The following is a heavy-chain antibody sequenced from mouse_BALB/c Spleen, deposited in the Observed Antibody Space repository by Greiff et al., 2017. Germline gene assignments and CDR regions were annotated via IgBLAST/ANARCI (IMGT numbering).Heavy chain of an antibody. CDR3: ARRDGNYVWFAY. Sequence: EVQGVESGGGLVQPGGSLRLSCATSGFTFTDYYMSWVRQPPGKALEWLGFIRNKANGYTTEYSASVKGRFTISRDNSQSILYLQMNTLRAEDSATYYCARRDGNYVWFAYWGQGTLVTVSA. CDR2: IRNKANGYTT. J-gene: IGHJ3*01. CDR1: GFTFTDYY. D-gene: IGHD2-1*01. V-gene: IGHV7-3*02.